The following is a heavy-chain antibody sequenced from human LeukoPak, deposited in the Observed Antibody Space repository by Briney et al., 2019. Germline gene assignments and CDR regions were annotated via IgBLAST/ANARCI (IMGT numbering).Heavy chain of an antibody. D-gene: IGHD6-6*01. J-gene: IGHJ4*02. CDR3: AREHSSSSGKVFDY. CDR1: GYTFPGYY. Sequence: ASVKVSCKASGYTFPGYYMHWVRQAPGQGLEWMGWINPNSGGTSYAQKFQGRVTMTRDTSISTAYMELSRLRSDDTAVYYCAREHSSSSGKVFDYWGQGTLVTVSS. V-gene: IGHV1-2*02. CDR2: INPNSGGT.